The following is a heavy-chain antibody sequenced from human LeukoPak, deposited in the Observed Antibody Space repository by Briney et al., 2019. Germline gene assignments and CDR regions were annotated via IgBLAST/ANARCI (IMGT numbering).Heavy chain of an antibody. D-gene: IGHD3-22*01. V-gene: IGHV3-7*01. CDR1: GFTFSSYW. Sequence: GGSLRLSCAASGFTFSSYWMSWVRQAPGKGLEWVANIKQDGSEKYYVDSVKGRFTISRDNAKNSLYLQMNSLRAEDTAVYYCARPRYYYDSSGYLFDYWGQGTLVTVSS. CDR2: IKQDGSEK. J-gene: IGHJ4*02. CDR3: ARPRYYYDSSGYLFDY.